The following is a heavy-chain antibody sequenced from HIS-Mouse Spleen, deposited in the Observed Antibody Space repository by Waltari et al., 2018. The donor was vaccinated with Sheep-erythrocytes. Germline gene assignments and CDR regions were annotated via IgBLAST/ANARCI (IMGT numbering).Heavy chain of an antibody. CDR3: VEGGFGD. D-gene: IGHD3-10*01. V-gene: IGHV3-23*01. Sequence: DVQLLESGGGLVQPGGSLRLSCATAGFTFSSHRMNWVRQAPGKGLEWVARISVSGDTTYYADSVKGRFTISRDNSKNTLYLQMSSLRVEDTAIYFCVEGGFGDWGQGTLVTVSP. CDR1: GFTFSSHR. J-gene: IGHJ4*02. CDR2: ISVSGDTT.